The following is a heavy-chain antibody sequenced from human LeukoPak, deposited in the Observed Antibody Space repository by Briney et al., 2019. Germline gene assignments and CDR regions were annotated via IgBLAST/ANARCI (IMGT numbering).Heavy chain of an antibody. J-gene: IGHJ3*02. Sequence: ASVKVSCKASGYTFTSYGISWVRQPPGQGLEWMGWISAYNGNTNYAQKLQGRVTMTTDTSTSTAYMELRSLRSDDTAVYYCAIFREYYYDSSGYGFGAFDIWGQGTMVTVSS. D-gene: IGHD3-22*01. CDR1: GYTFTSYG. V-gene: IGHV1-18*01. CDR3: AIFREYYYDSSGYGFGAFDI. CDR2: ISAYNGNT.